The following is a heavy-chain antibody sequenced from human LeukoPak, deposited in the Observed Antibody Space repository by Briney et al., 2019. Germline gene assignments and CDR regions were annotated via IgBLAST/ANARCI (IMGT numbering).Heavy chain of an antibody. Sequence: ASVKVSCKASGYSFPAKYMHWVRQAPGQGLEWMGWVNPNSGDTAYAQKSQGRVTMTRDTSISTAYMELSSLASDDTAVYYCARGEYRYAVDYWGQGTLVTVSS. J-gene: IGHJ4*02. D-gene: IGHD5-18*01. V-gene: IGHV1-2*02. CDR2: VNPNSGDT. CDR3: ARGEYRYAVDY. CDR1: GYSFPAKY.